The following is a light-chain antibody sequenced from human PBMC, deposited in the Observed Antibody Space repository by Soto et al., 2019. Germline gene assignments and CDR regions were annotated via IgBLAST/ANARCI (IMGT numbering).Light chain of an antibody. CDR1: SSNIGGNT. J-gene: IGLJ3*02. V-gene: IGLV1-44*01. CDR3: AVWDGSLNGWV. CDR2: SDD. Sequence: QAVVTQPPSASGTPGQRVTISCSGTSSNIGGNTVNWYQQLPGTAPKLVYSDDHRPSGVPDRFSGSKSGASASLAISGLQSEDEADYYCAVWDGSLNGWVFGGGTKVTVL.